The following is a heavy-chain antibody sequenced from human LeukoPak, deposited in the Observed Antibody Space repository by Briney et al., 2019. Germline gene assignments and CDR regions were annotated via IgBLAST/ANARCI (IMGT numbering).Heavy chain of an antibody. V-gene: IGHV1-8*03. Sequence: ASVKVSCKASGYTFTSYDINWVRQATGQGLEWMGWINPNSGNTGYAQKFQGRVTITRNTSISTAYMELSSLRSEDTAVYYCARGQRGYSYGYLIDYWGQGTLVTVSS. CDR2: INPNSGNT. CDR3: ARGQRGYSYGYLIDY. J-gene: IGHJ4*02. D-gene: IGHD5-18*01. CDR1: GYTFTSYD.